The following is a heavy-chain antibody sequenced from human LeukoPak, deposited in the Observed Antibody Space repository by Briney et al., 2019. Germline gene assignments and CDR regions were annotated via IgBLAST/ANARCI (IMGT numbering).Heavy chain of an antibody. CDR2: IYPGDSDT. V-gene: IGHV5-51*01. CDR3: ARGGKGLKWYYYGMDV. J-gene: IGHJ6*02. D-gene: IGHD1-26*01. Sequence: GESLKISCKGSGYSFTSYWIGWVRQLPGKGLEWMGIIYPGDSDTRYSPSFQGQVTISADKSISTAYLQWSSLKASDTAMYYCARGGKGLKWYYYGMDVWGQGTTVTVSS. CDR1: GYSFTSYW.